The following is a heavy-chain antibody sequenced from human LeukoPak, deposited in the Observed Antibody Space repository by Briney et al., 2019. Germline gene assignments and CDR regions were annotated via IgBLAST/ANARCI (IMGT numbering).Heavy chain of an antibody. CDR1: GFTFDDYA. CDR3: AKEYRGDDTDPRYYYYYYGIDV. V-gene: IGHV3-9*01. D-gene: IGHD4-17*01. CDR2: ISWNSGSI. J-gene: IGHJ6*02. Sequence: GGSLRLSCAASGFTFDDYAMHWVRQAPGKGLEWVSGISWNSGSIGYADSVKGRFTISRDNAKNSLYLQMNSLRAEDTALYYCAKEYRGDDTDPRYYYYYYGIDVWGQGTTVTVSS.